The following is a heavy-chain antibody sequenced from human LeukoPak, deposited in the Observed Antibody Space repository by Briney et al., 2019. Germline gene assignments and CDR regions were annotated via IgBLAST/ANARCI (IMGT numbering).Heavy chain of an antibody. CDR1: GDSISRSDW. CDR3: ARDNGDYYDSSGPLRY. J-gene: IGHJ4*02. Sequence: SETLPLTCAVSGDSISRSDWWTWVRQTPGKGLEWIGEIYHSGTTNYNPSLKSRVTISVDKSKNQFSLHLSSVTAADTAVYYCARDNGDYYDSSGPLRYWGQGTLVTVSS. V-gene: IGHV4-4*02. D-gene: IGHD3-22*01. CDR2: IYHSGTT.